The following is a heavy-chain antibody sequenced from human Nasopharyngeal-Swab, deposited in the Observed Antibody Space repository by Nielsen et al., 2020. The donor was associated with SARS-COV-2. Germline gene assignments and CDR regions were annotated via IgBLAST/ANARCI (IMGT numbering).Heavy chain of an antibody. Sequence: GESLKISCAASGFTFSSYWMSWVRQAPGKGPEWVANIKQDGSEKYYVDSVKGRFTISRDNAKNSLYLQMNSLRAEDTAVYYCARDGEQWLVTFDYWGQGTLVTVSS. J-gene: IGHJ4*02. D-gene: IGHD6-19*01. CDR3: ARDGEQWLVTFDY. V-gene: IGHV3-7*01. CDR1: GFTFSSYW. CDR2: IKQDGSEK.